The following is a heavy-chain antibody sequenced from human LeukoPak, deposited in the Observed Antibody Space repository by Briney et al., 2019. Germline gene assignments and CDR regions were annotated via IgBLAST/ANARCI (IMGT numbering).Heavy chain of an antibody. J-gene: IGHJ4*02. Sequence: PSETLSLTCAVYGGSFSGYYWSWIRQPPGKGLEWIGEINHSGSTNYNPSLKSRVTISVDTSKNQFSLKLSSVTAADTAVYYRARGIEGDYWAEDGGYYFDYWGQGTLVTVSS. CDR3: ARGIEGDYWAEDGGYYFDY. CDR2: INHSGST. V-gene: IGHV4-34*01. CDR1: GGSFSGYY. D-gene: IGHD4-17*01.